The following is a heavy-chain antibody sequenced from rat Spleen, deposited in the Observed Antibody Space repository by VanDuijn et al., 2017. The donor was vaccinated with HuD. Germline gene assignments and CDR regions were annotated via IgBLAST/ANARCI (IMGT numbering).Heavy chain of an antibody. CDR3: ARRHYGYTDYFDY. Sequence: EVQLVESGGGLVQPGRSLKLSCVASGFTFSDYNMAWVRQAPKKGLDWVATISYDGSSTYYRDSVKGRFTISRDNAKSTLNLQMDSLRSEDTTTYYCARRHYGYTDYFDYWGQGVMVTVSS. V-gene: IGHV5-7*01. D-gene: IGHD1-9*01. J-gene: IGHJ2*01. CDR2: ISYDGSST. CDR1: GFTFSDYN.